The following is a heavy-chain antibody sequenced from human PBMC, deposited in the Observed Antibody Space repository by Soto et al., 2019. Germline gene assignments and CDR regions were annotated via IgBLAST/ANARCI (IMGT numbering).Heavy chain of an antibody. CDR3: ARDPGEDYYCYGMDV. CDR1: GFTFSSYG. CDR2: IWYDGSNK. V-gene: IGHV3-33*01. Sequence: PGGSLRLSCAASGFTFSSYGMHWVRQAPGKGLEWVAVIWYDGSNKYYADSVKGRFTISRDNSKNTLYLQMNSLRAEDTAVYYCARDPGEDYYCYGMDVWGQGTTVTVSS. J-gene: IGHJ6*02.